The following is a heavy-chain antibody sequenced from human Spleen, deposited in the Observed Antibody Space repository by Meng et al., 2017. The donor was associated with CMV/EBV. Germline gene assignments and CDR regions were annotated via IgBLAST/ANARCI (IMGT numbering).Heavy chain of an antibody. CDR3: ARAVPTYSSSWYGEYFQH. Sequence: SETLSLTCAVYGGSFSGYYWSWIRQPPGKGLEWIGEINHSGSTNYNPSLKSRVTISVDTSKNQFSLKLSSVTAADTAVYYCARAVPTYSSSWYGEYFQHWGQGTLVTVSS. J-gene: IGHJ1*01. V-gene: IGHV4-34*01. CDR1: GGSFSGYY. D-gene: IGHD6-13*01. CDR2: INHSGST.